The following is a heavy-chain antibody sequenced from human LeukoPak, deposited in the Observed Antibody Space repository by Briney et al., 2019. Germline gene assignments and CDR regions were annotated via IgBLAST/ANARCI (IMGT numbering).Heavy chain of an antibody. CDR2: ISWNSGSI. D-gene: IGHD3-10*01. V-gene: IGHV3-9*01. CDR3: ARARGVNPPDAFDI. CDR1: GFTFDDYA. J-gene: IGHJ3*02. Sequence: GRSLRLSCAASGFTFDDYAMHWVRQAPGKGLEWVSGISWNSGSIGYADSVKGRFTISRDNSKNTLYLQMNSLRAEDTAVYYCARARGVNPPDAFDIWGQGTMVTVSS.